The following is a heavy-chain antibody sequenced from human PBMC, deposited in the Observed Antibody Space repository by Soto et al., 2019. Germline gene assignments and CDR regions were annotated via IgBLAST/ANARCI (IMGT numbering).Heavy chain of an antibody. D-gene: IGHD3-22*01. CDR3: AKDVHYDSSGGLDY. V-gene: IGHV3-23*01. CDR2: ISGGGGGK. CDR1: GFSFDNYA. Sequence: EVELLESGGGLQQPGGSLRLSCTTSGFSFDNYAMSWVRQAPGEGLEWLSAISGGGGGKYYADSVKGRFSVFRDNSKKTVYLQLNGLTIDDTAVYYCAKDVHYDSSGGLDYWGQGTLVTVSS. J-gene: IGHJ4*02.